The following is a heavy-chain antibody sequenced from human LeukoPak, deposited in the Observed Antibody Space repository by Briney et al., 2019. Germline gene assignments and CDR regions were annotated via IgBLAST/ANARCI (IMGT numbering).Heavy chain of an antibody. CDR3: ASDFARY. Sequence: PGGSLRLSCAASGFTLSSYGMHWVRQAPGKGLEWVAFIRYDGSNKYYTDSVKGRFTISRDNSKNALYLQMSSLRPEDTALYYCASDFARYWGQGTLVAVSS. CDR2: IRYDGSNK. CDR1: GFTLSSYG. J-gene: IGHJ4*02. D-gene: IGHD3-3*01. V-gene: IGHV3-30*02.